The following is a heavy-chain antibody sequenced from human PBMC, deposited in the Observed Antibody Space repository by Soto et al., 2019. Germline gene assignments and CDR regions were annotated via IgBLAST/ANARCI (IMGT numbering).Heavy chain of an antibody. CDR1: GFTFSSYS. V-gene: IGHV3-48*02. D-gene: IGHD2-15*01. J-gene: IGHJ6*02. CDR2: ISSSSGTI. CDR3: ARASTGYYYDNGMDV. Sequence: TGGSLRLSCTASGFTFSSYSMNWVRQSPGKGPECVSYISSSSGTISYADSVKGRFTISRDNGKNSLYLQMNSLRDEDTAVYYCARASTGYYYDNGMDVWGQGTTVTVSS.